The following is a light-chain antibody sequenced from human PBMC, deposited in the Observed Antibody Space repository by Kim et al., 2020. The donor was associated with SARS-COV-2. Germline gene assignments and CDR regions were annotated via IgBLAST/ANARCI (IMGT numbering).Light chain of an antibody. CDR3: HQYNFWPYS. Sequence: SVAPGERAPLSGKASQTISSNLAWFQQKPGQAPRLLSYSASSRATGVPTRVRGSGFGTEFSLTISGLQSEDFATYHCHQYNFWPYSFGQGTKLEI. CDR2: SAS. J-gene: IGKJ2*01. V-gene: IGKV3-15*01. CDR1: QTISSN.